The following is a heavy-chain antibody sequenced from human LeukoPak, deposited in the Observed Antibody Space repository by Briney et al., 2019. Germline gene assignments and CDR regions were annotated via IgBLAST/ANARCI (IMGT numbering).Heavy chain of an antibody. J-gene: IGHJ4*02. Sequence: GGSLRLSCAASRFTFSSYYMYWVRQAPGKGLEWVAFISDDGVKKYYADSVKGRFSISRDNYKKTLYLQMDSLRTEDTAVYYCARDLIGRYTFDYCGQGTLVTVSS. V-gene: IGHV3-30-3*01. D-gene: IGHD3-10*01. CDR3: ARDLIGRYTFDY. CDR2: ISDDGVKK. CDR1: RFTFSSYY.